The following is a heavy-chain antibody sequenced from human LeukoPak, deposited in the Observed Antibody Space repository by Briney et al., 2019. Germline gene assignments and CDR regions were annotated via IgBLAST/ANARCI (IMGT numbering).Heavy chain of an antibody. CDR3: ARGGGDGLGV. CDR1: GFTFSSYG. V-gene: IGHV3-21*01. J-gene: IGHJ6*02. CDR2: ISSSSSYI. D-gene: IGHD3-16*01. Sequence: GGSLRLSCAASGFTFSSYGMHWVRQAPGKGLEWVSSISSSSSYIYYADSMKGRFTISRDSAKNSLYLQMNSLRAEDTAVYYCARGGGDGLGVWGQGTTVTVSS.